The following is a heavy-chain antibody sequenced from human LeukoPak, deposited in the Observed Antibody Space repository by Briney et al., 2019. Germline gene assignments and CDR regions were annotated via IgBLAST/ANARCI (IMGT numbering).Heavy chain of an antibody. V-gene: IGHV3-21*01. Sequence: GGSLRLSCAASGFTFSSYSMNWVRQAPGKGLEWVSSISSSSSYIYYADSVKGRFTISRDNAKNSLYLQMNSLRAEDTAVYYCARASSSSPYFDYWGQGTLVTVSS. J-gene: IGHJ4*02. D-gene: IGHD6-6*01. CDR3: ARASSSSPYFDY. CDR1: GFTFSSYS. CDR2: ISSSSSYI.